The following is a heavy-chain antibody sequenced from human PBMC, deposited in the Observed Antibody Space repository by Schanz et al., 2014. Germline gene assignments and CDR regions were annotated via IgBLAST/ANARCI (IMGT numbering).Heavy chain of an antibody. CDR1: GFNSDDYA. J-gene: IGHJ3*02. D-gene: IGHD3-10*01. V-gene: IGHV3-23*04. CDR3: AKGRFGELSAFDI. CDR2: ISDSGDTA. Sequence: EVQLVESGGGLVQPGGSLRLSCTASGFNSDDYAMHWVRQAPGKGLEWVSLISDSGDTAYYADSVKGRFTISRDNSKNTLYLQMNSLRAEDTAVYYCAKGRFGELSAFDIWGQGTMVTVSS.